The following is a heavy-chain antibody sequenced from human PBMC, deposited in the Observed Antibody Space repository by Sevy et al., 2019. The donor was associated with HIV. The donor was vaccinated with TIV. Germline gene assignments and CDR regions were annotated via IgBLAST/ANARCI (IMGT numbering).Heavy chain of an antibody. V-gene: IGHV3-33*01. CDR3: ARALEFYAYGDYGPAFMPDY. CDR2: MWFGGSNT. Sequence: GGSLRLSCAASGFTFSTYGMHWVRQAPGKGLEWVAVMWFGGSNTYYADSVKGRFTISRDIAKNTLDLQMNSLRAEDTAVYYCARALEFYAYGDYGPAFMPDYWGQGTLVTVSS. CDR1: GFTFSTYG. D-gene: IGHD3-16*01. J-gene: IGHJ4*02.